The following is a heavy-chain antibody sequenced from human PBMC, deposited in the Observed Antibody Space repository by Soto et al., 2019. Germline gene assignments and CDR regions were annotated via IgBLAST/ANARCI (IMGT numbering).Heavy chain of an antibody. J-gene: IGHJ4*02. Sequence: GESLKISCKGSGYNFAGYWIAWVRQMPGKGLELMGIIYPSDSDTRYRPSFQGQVTISADKSISSAYLQWSSLRASDTAMYYCARGGVSTRTFDYWGQGTLVTAPQ. CDR1: GYNFAGYW. CDR3: ARGGVSTRTFDY. CDR2: IYPSDSDT. D-gene: IGHD1-1*01. V-gene: IGHV5-51*01.